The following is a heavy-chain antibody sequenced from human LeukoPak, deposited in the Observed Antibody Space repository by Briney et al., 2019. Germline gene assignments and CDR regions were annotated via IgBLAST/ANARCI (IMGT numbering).Heavy chain of an antibody. V-gene: IGHV1-8*01. Sequence: GASVKVSCKASGYTFTSYDINWVRQATGQGLEWMGWMNPNSGNTGYAQKVQGRVTMTRNTSISTAYMELSTLRSGDTAVYYCARGENKASTYDIMTGYYRSYYYYYYMDVWGKGTTVTISS. CDR3: ARGENKASTYDIMTGYYRSYYYYYYMDV. D-gene: IGHD3-9*01. CDR2: MNPNSGNT. CDR1: GYTFTSYD. J-gene: IGHJ6*03.